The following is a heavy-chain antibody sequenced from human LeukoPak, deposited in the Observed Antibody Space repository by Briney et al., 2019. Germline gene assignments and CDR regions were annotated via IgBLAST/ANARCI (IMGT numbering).Heavy chain of an antibody. CDR3: ARESARYYYDSSGYYSNAFDI. V-gene: IGHV3-30*04. CDR2: ISYDGSNK. CDR1: GFTFSSYA. D-gene: IGHD3-22*01. J-gene: IGHJ3*02. Sequence: GGSLRLSCAASGFTFSSYAMHWVRQAPGKGLEWVAVISYDGSNKYYADSGKGRFTISRDNSKNTLYLQMNSLRAEDTAVYYCARESARYYYDSSGYYSNAFDIWGQGTMVTVSS.